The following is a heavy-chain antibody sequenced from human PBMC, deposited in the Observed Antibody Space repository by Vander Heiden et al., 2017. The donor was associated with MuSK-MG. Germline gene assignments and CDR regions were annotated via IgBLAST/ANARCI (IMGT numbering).Heavy chain of an antibody. D-gene: IGHD2-2*02. Sequence: QVQLVQSGAEVKKPGASVKVSCKASGYTFTSYGISWVRQAPGQGLEWMGWISAYNGDTNYAQKLQGRVTMTTDTSTSTAYMELRSLRSEDTAVYYCARDGGCSSTSCYIYFCDYWGQGTLVTVSS. CDR1: GYTFTSYG. CDR2: ISAYNGDT. CDR3: ARDGGCSSTSCYIYFCDY. J-gene: IGHJ4*02. V-gene: IGHV1-18*01.